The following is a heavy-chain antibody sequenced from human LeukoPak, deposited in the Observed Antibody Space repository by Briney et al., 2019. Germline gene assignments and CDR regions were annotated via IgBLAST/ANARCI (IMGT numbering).Heavy chain of an antibody. Sequence: GRSLRLSCAASGSTLSNYAMSWGRQAPGKGLEWVSGISGSGGSTYYADSVKGRFTISRDNSRNTLYLQMNSLRAEDTAVYYCAKEYCSTIACYTGFDYWGQGTLVTVSS. J-gene: IGHJ4*02. V-gene: IGHV3-23*01. CDR2: ISGSGGST. CDR3: AKEYCSTIACYTGFDY. CDR1: GSTLSNYA. D-gene: IGHD2-2*02.